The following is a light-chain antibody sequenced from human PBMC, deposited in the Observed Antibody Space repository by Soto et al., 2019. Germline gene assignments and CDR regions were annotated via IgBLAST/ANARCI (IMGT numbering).Light chain of an antibody. J-gene: IGKJ1*01. V-gene: IGKV3-20*01. Sequence: EIVMTQSPATLSVSPGERATLSCRASQSVSSNLAWYQQKPGKAPRLLIYGASNTATGIPDRLSGSGSGTDFTLTIRRLEPEDFAVYYCQQYGSSGTFGQGTKVDIK. CDR1: QSVSSN. CDR2: GAS. CDR3: QQYGSSGT.